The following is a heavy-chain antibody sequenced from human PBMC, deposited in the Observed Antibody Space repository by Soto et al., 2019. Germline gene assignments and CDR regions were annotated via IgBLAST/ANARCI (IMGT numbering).Heavy chain of an antibody. CDR2: ISAYNGNT. CDR1: GYTFTSYG. D-gene: IGHD3-16*01. J-gene: IGHJ6*03. Sequence: ASVKVSCKASGYTFTSYGISWVRQAPGQGLEWMGWISAYNGNTNYAQKLQGRVTMTPDTSTSTAYMELRSLRSDDTAVYYCARRPDYIWGRPIEHYYYMDVWGKGTTVTVSS. V-gene: IGHV1-18*01. CDR3: ARRPDYIWGRPIEHYYYMDV.